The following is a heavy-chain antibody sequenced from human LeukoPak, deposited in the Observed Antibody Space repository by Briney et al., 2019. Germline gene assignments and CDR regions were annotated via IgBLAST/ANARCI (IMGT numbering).Heavy chain of an antibody. CDR3: AHVGDMVRGTNWFDP. CDR2: IYYSGST. CDR1: GGSISSGDYY. V-gene: IGHV4-30-4*01. D-gene: IGHD3-10*01. Sequence: PSETLSLTCTVSGGSISSGDYYWSWIRQPPGKGLEWIGYIYYSGSTYYNPSLKSRVTISVDTSKNQFSLKLSSVTAADTAVYYCAHVGDMVRGTNWFDPWGQGTLVTVSS. J-gene: IGHJ5*02.